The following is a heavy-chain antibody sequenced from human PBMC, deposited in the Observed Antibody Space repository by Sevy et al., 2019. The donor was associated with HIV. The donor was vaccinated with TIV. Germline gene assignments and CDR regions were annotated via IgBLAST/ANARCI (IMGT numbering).Heavy chain of an antibody. Sequence: GGSLRLSCAASGFTFSSYAMHWVRQAPGKGLEWVAVISYDGSNKYYADSVKGRFTISRDNSKNTLYLQMNSLIAEDRAVYYCASWFDGDYELRAFDIWGQGTMVTVSS. D-gene: IGHD4-17*01. CDR1: GFTFSSYA. J-gene: IGHJ3*02. CDR2: ISYDGSNK. V-gene: IGHV3-30-3*01. CDR3: ASWFDGDYELRAFDI.